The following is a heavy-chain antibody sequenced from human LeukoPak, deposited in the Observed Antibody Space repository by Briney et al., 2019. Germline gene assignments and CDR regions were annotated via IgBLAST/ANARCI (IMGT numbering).Heavy chain of an antibody. CDR3: ASPTRRDGYNLDY. J-gene: IGHJ4*02. D-gene: IGHD5-24*01. V-gene: IGHV3-30-3*01. Sequence: GGSLRLSCAASGFTFSSYAMHWVRQAPGKGLESVAVMSYDGSNKYYADSVKGRFTISRDNSKNTLYLQMNSLRAEDTAVYYCASPTRRDGYNLDYWGKGTLVTVSS. CDR2: MSYDGSNK. CDR1: GFTFSSYA.